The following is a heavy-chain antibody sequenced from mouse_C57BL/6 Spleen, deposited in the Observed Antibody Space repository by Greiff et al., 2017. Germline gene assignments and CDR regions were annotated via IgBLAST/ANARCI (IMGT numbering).Heavy chain of an antibody. J-gene: IGHJ3*01. D-gene: IGHD1-1*01. CDR1: GYTFTEYT. CDR3: ARHGVPYYGSSHVDWFAY. Sequence: QVQLQQSGAELVKPGASVKLSCKASGYTFTEYTINWVKQRSGQGLEWIGWFYPGSGSIKYNEKFKDKATLTADKSSSTVYMELSRLTAEDSAVCFCARHGVPYYGSSHVDWFAYWGQGTLVTVSA. V-gene: IGHV1-62-2*01. CDR2: FYPGSGSI.